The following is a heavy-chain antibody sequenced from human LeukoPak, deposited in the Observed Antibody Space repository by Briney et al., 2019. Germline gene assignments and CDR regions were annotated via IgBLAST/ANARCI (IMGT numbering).Heavy chain of an antibody. J-gene: IGHJ4*02. CDR3: ASGGGPGTTLELDY. D-gene: IGHD1-1*01. CDR1: GGSISSSSYY. V-gene: IGHV4-39*01. Sequence: KPSETLSLTCTVSGGSISSSSYYWGWIRQPPGKGLEWIGSIYYSGSTYYNPSLKSRVTISVDPSKNQFSLKLSSVTAADTAVYYCASGGGPGTTLELDYWGQGTLVTVSS. CDR2: IYYSGST.